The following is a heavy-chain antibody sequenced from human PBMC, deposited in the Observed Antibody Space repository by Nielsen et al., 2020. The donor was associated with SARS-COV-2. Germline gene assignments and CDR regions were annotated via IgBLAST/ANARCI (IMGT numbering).Heavy chain of an antibody. V-gene: IGHV1-18*04. D-gene: IGHD1-1*01. CDR3: ARPITNNYYYYYMDV. J-gene: IGHJ6*03. CDR2: ISPSNGNT. CDR1: DYTFINYN. Sequence: ASVKVSCKASDYTFINYNINWVRQAPGQGLEWMGWISPSNGNTNYAQIFQDRVTMTADTSTSTAYMELRSLRSDDTAVYYCARPITNNYYYYYMDVWGKGTTVTVSS.